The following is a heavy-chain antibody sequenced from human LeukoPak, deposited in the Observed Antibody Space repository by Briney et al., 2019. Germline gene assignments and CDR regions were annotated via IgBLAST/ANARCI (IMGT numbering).Heavy chain of an antibody. D-gene: IGHD2-15*01. V-gene: IGHV1-69*04. CDR1: GGTFSTYT. CDR3: ARDVSCSGGGCQTDWFDP. CDR2: IIPIIGIA. Sequence: SVNVSCKASGGTFSTYTISWVRQAPRQGLEWMGRIIPIIGIANYAQKFQGRVTITADKSTSTAYMELSSLRSEDTAVYYCARDVSCSGGGCQTDWFDPWGQGTLVTVSS. J-gene: IGHJ5*02.